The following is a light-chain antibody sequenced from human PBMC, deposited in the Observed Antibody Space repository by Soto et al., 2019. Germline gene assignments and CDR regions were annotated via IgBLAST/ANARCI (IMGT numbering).Light chain of an antibody. J-gene: IGLJ1*01. CDR1: SSDVGAYYS. Sequence: QSVLTQPASVSGSPGQSITISCTGTSSDVGAYYSVSWYQHHPGKAPKLIIYGVTNRPSGVSNRFSGSKSGNTASLTISGLQAEDEADYYCSSYTSSSTLYVFGTGTKLTVL. CDR2: GVT. CDR3: SSYTSSSTLYV. V-gene: IGLV2-14*01.